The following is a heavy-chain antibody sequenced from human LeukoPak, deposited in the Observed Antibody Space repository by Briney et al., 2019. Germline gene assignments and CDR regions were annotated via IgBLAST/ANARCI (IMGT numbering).Heavy chain of an antibody. D-gene: IGHD3-16*01. V-gene: IGHV4-59*12. CDR1: GGSISSYY. CDR3: ARVKDPGGYYYYYYMDV. J-gene: IGHJ6*03. Sequence: PSETLSLTCTVSGGSISSYYWNWIRQPPGKGLEWIGSISYSGSTNYNPSLESRVTISVDTSKNQISLKLSSVTAADTAMYHCARVKDPGGYYYYYYMDVWGKGTTVTVSS. CDR2: ISYSGST.